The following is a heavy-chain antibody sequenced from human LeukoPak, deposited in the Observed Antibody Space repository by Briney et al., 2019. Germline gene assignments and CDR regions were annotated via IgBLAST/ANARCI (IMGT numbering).Heavy chain of an antibody. CDR2: IIPIFGTA. CDR3: AGGYCSSTSCLPSY. J-gene: IGHJ4*02. V-gene: IGHV1-69*13. Sequence: EASVKVSCKASGYTFTVYYMHWVRQAPGQGLEWMGGIIPIFGTANYAQKFQGRVTITADESTSTAYVELSSLRSEDTAVYYCAGGYCSSTSCLPSYWGQGTLVTVSS. D-gene: IGHD2-2*01. CDR1: GYTFTVYY.